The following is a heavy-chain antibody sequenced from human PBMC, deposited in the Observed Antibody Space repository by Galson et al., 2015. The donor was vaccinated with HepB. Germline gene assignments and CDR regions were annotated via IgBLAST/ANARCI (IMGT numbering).Heavy chain of an antibody. CDR3: ARGPRNPHIVGASSIDY. Sequence: SVKVSCKASGYTFTSYAMHWVRQAPGQRLEWMGWINAGNGNTKYSQKFQGRVTITRDTSASTAYMELSSLRSEDTAVYYCARGPRNPHIVGASSIDYWGQGTLVTVSS. V-gene: IGHV1-3*01. D-gene: IGHD1-26*01. J-gene: IGHJ4*02. CDR1: GYTFTSYA. CDR2: INAGNGNT.